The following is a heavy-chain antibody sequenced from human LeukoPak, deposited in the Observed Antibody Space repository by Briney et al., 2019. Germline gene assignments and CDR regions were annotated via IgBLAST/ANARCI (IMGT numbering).Heavy chain of an antibody. J-gene: IGHJ4*02. CDR3: ARGFDY. CDR2: ISYDENNK. Sequence: GGSLRLSCAASGFTFSNYAMHWVRQAPGKGLEWVAVISYDENNKYYADSVKGRFTISRDNSKNTLYLQMNSLRAEDTAVYYCARGFDYWGQGTLVTVSS. V-gene: IGHV3-30-3*01. CDR1: GFTFSNYA.